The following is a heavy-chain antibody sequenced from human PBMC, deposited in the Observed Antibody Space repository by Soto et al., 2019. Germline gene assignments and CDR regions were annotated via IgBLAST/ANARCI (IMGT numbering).Heavy chain of an antibody. CDR1: GYHITVFY. V-gene: IGHV1-2*04. J-gene: IGHJ4*01. Sequence: SVRVSGQASGYHITVFYIHWVRQAPGQGLEWMGWINPNSGGTDYAQKFQGWVTMTRDTSINTIYMELSRLRSADTAVYYCARSRDYVSGTDLRQFDYWGHGTLVTVSS. D-gene: IGHD3-10*01. CDR3: ARSRDYVSGTDLRQFDY. CDR2: INPNSGGT.